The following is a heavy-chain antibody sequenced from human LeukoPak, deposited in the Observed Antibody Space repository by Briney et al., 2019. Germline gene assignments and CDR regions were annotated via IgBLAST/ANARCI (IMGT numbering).Heavy chain of an antibody. V-gene: IGHV3-30*03. CDR1: GFTFRTSA. D-gene: IGHD3-22*01. Sequence: GGSLRLSCAASGFTFRTSALYWVRQAPGKGLEWVAAISYDERDVYYADSVKGRFAISRDNSKDILYLQMNGLRLEDTAIYYCASLKEWLLLGGFDYWGQGSLVTVSS. CDR2: ISYDERDV. J-gene: IGHJ4*02. CDR3: ASLKEWLLLGGFDY.